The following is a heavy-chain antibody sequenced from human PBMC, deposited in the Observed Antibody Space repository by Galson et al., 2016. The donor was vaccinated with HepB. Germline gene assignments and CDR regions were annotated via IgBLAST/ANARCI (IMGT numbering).Heavy chain of an antibody. CDR2: IYYSGST. Sequence: TLSLTCTVSGGSISSGGYYWSWIRQHPGKGLEWIGYIYYSGSTNYNPSLQSRVTISVDTSKNQFSLNLNSVTAADTALYYCVRNGYYCLDAWGQGTTVTVSS. CDR3: VRNGYYCLDA. J-gene: IGHJ6*02. V-gene: IGHV4-31*03. CDR1: GGSISSGGYY.